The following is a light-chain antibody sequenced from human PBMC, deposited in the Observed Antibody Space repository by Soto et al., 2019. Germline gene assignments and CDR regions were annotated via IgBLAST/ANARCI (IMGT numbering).Light chain of an antibody. CDR3: LQKYFYPFT. CDR2: AAS. V-gene: IGKV1-6*01. J-gene: IGKJ3*01. Sequence: IQMALSPFSLSASVGDIVTITCRASQSISRDLDWFQQKPGKAPKLLIYAASNLQSGVPARFSGSGSGTDFTLTISSLQPEDFATYYCLQKYFYPFTFGPGTKVDIK. CDR1: QSISRD.